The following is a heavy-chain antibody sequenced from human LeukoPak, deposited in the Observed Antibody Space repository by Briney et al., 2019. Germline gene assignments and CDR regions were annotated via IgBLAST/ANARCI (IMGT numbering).Heavy chain of an antibody. CDR1: GFTFSSYW. CDR3: AKGERGLLWFGELFYYFEY. CDR2: ISGSGGST. J-gene: IGHJ4*02. Sequence: GGSLRLSCAASGFTFSSYWMSWVRQAPGKGLEWVSGISGSGGSTYYADSVKGRFNISRDNSKNTLYLQMNSLRAEDTAVYYCAKGERGLLWFGELFYYFEYWGQGILVTVSS. V-gene: IGHV3-23*01. D-gene: IGHD3-10*01.